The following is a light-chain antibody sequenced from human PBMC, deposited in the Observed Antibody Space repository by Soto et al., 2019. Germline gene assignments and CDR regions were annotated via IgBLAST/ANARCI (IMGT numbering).Light chain of an antibody. Sequence: IQMTQSPLSLSASVGDRVPITCWASQDFNNWLTWYQQKPGKAPKLLIYGASNLQSGVPSRFSGSGSGTEFTLTISNLQPEDFATYYCQQADIFPITFGQGTLLEIK. CDR3: QQADIFPIT. J-gene: IGKJ5*01. V-gene: IGKV1-12*01. CDR1: QDFNNW. CDR2: GAS.